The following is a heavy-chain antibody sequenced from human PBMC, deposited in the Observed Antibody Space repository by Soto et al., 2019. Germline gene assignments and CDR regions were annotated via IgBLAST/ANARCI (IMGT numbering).Heavy chain of an antibody. D-gene: IGHD3-22*01. V-gene: IGHV1-18*01. Sequence: ASVKFSCKSSGYTFTSYGISWVRQAPGQGLEWMGWISAYNGNTNYAQKLRVKGTMTTDTSTSTAYMELRSLRSDDTAVYYCASGLSYYYDSSGYGYFDYWGQGTLVTVSS. CDR3: ASGLSYYYDSSGYGYFDY. CDR1: GYTFTSYG. CDR2: ISAYNGNT. J-gene: IGHJ4*02.